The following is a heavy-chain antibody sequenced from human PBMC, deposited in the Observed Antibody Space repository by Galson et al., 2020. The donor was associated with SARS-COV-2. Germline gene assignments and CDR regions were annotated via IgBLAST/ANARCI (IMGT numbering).Heavy chain of an antibody. V-gene: IGHV3-48*02. J-gene: IGHJ6*03. CDR1: GFTFSSYS. CDR2: ISSSSSTI. D-gene: IGHD2-15*01. CDR3: ASPPERYCSGGSCYYMDV. Sequence: GGSLRLSCAASGFTFSSYSMNWVRQAPGKGLEWVSYISSSSSTIYYADSVKGRFTISRDNAKNSLYLQMNSLRDEDTAVYYCASPPERYCSGGSCYYMDVGGKGTTVTAAS.